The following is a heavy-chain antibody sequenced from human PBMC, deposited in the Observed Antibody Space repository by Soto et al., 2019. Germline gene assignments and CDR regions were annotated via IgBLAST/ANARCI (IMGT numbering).Heavy chain of an antibody. V-gene: IGHV3-66*01. D-gene: IGHD1-1*01. Sequence: EVQLVESGGGLVQPGGSLRLSCAASGLTVSTNPMSWVRQAPGKGLECVSVIYTGGGTHYADSVKGRFTISRDNSKNTVNLQMNRRRPEDTAVYYCAGDGSGHWGQGTLVTVSS. CDR2: IYTGGGT. J-gene: IGHJ4*02. CDR3: AGDGSGH. CDR1: GLTVSTNP.